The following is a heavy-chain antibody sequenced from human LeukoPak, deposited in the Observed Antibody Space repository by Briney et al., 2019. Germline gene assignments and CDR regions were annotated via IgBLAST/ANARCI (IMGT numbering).Heavy chain of an antibody. J-gene: IGHJ6*03. V-gene: IGHV4-61*02. CDR3: ARVTMVRGNFYYYYYYMDV. D-gene: IGHD3-10*01. CDR2: IYTSGST. CDR1: GGSISSGSYY. Sequence: SQTLSLTCTVSGGSISSGSYYWSWIRQPAGKGLEWIGRIYTSGSTDYNASLKSRVTISVDTSKNQFSLKLSSVTAADTAVYYCARVTMVRGNFYYYYYYMDVWGKGTTVTISS.